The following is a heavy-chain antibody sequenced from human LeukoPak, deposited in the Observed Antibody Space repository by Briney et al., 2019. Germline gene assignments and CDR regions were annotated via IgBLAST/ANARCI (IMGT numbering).Heavy chain of an antibody. D-gene: IGHD2/OR15-2a*01. CDR1: GFTFSSYE. CDR3: ARGVYGRFDS. J-gene: IGHJ5*01. V-gene: IGHV3-48*03. Sequence: PGGSLRLSCAASGFTFSSYEMNWVRQAPGKGLEWVSYISGSGRTIYYADSVKGRFTISWDNAKNSVYLQMNRLRAEDTAVYYCARGVYGRFDSWGQGTLVTVSS. CDR2: ISGSGRTI.